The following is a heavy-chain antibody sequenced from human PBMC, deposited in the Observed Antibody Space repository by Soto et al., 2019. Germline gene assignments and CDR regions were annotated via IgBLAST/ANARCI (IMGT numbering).Heavy chain of an antibody. CDR3: ANLELPLGYYFDY. CDR2: ISGSGGST. V-gene: IGHV3-23*01. J-gene: IGHJ4*02. Sequence: GGSLRLSCAASGFTFSSYAMSWVRQAPGKGLEWVSAISGSGGSTYYADSVKGRFTISRDNSKNTLYLQMNSLRAEDTAVYYCANLELPLGYYFDYWGQGTLVTVSS. CDR1: GFTFSSYA. D-gene: IGHD1-7*01.